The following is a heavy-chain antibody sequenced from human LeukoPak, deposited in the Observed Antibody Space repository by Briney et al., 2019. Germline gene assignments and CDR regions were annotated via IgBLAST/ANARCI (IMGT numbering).Heavy chain of an antibody. CDR3: ARQGAWYLDL. V-gene: IGHV4-59*08. J-gene: IGHJ2*01. CDR2: IYTRGST. D-gene: IGHD3-16*01. CDR1: GGSISSYY. Sequence: SETLSLTCTVSGGSISSYYWSWLRQPPGKGLEWIGYIYTRGSTNYNPSLKSRVAISVDTSKNQFSLKLSSVTAADTAVYYCARQGAWYLDLWGRGTLVTVSS.